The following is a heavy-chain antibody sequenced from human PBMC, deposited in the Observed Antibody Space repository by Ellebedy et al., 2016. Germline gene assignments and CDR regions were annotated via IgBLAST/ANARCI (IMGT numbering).Heavy chain of an antibody. Sequence: GGSLRLXXAASGFTFTNYAMSWVRQAPGKGLEWVSSISSSGGDTYYADSVKGRFSISRDNSKNTLFLQVNSLRAEDTAVYYCTIYYVRYYFDYWGQGTLVTVSS. CDR1: GFTFTNYA. CDR2: ISSSGGDT. J-gene: IGHJ4*02. D-gene: IGHD3-10*02. CDR3: TIYYVRYYFDY. V-gene: IGHV3-23*01.